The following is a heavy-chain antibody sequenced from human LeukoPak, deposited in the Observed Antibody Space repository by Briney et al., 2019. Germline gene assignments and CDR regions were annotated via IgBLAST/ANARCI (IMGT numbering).Heavy chain of an antibody. J-gene: IGHJ5*02. CDR3: ARDRAVTKHWVDFDP. D-gene: IGHD4-17*01. V-gene: IGHV3-66*03. CDR1: GFSVSNYY. Sequence: GGSLRLSCAGSGFSVSNYYMSWVRQAPGKGLEWVSLIRDSGETFYADSVKGRFTISRDNSKNTMYLQMNRLRVEDTAVYFCARDRAVTKHWVDFDPWGQGALVTVSS. CDR2: IRDSGET.